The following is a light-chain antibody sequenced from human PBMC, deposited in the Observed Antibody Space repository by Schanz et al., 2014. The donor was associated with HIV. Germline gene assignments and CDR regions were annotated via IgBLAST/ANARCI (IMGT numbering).Light chain of an antibody. J-gene: IGLJ3*02. V-gene: IGLV1-44*01. CDR2: ATY. Sequence: QSVLTQPPSASGTPGQRVTISCSGSSSTFRSHAVNWYQQLPGTAPTLLIYATYNRPSGVPDRFSGSGSGTSASLAISGLQSEDEADYYCAGWDDSLNVWVFGGGTKLTVL. CDR3: AGWDDSLNVWV. CDR1: SSTFRSHA.